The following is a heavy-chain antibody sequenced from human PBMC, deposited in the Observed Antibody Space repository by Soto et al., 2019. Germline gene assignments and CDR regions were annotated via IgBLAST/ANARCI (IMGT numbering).Heavy chain of an antibody. Sequence: GESLKISCAASGFTFSSYAMSWVRQAPGKGLEWVSAISGSGGSTYYADSVKGRFTISRDNSKNTLYLQMNSLRAEDTAVYYCAKAPGYSSAYYYYYYMDVWGKGTTVTVSS. D-gene: IGHD5-18*01. V-gene: IGHV3-23*01. CDR2: ISGSGGST. CDR1: GFTFSSYA. J-gene: IGHJ6*03. CDR3: AKAPGYSSAYYYYYYMDV.